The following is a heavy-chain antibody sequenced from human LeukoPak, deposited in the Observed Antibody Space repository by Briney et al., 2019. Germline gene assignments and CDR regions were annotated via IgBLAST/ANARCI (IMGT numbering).Heavy chain of an antibody. D-gene: IGHD1-26*01. J-gene: IGHJ4*02. CDR3: ARGRPIGIGGTAIEY. CDR2: IKPNSGVT. V-gene: IGHV1-2*02. Sequence: GASVKVSCKASGYTLTDYRIHWVRQAPGQGLEWMGWIKPNSGVTNYEQKFQGRVTMTRDTSINTAYMEVSSLKSDDTAVYYWARGRPIGIGGTAIEYWGQGTLVTVSS. CDR1: GYTLTDYR.